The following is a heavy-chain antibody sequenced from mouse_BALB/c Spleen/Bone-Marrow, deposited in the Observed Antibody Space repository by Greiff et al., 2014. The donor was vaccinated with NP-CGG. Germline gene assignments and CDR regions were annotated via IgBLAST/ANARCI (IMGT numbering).Heavy chain of an antibody. V-gene: IGHV1-7*01. Sequence: QVQLQQSGAELAKPGASVKMSCKASGYNFISYWMHWVKQRPGQGLEWIGYINPSTGYTEYNQEFKDKATLTADKSSSKAYMQLSSLTSEDSAVYYCARNYDYDGGYYARDYWGQGTSVTVSS. D-gene: IGHD2-4*01. CDR2: INPSTGYT. CDR1: GYNFISYW. J-gene: IGHJ4*01. CDR3: ARNYDYDGGYYARDY.